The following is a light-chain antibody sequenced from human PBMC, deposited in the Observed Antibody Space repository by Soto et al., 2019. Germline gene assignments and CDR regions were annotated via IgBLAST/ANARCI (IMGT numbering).Light chain of an antibody. V-gene: IGKV1-8*01. CDR2: AAS. Sequence: AIRMTQSPSSLSASTGDRVTITCRASQGISSYLAWYQQKPGKAPKLLIYAASTLQSGVPSRFSGSGSATDFTLTISCLQSEDFATYYCQQYYSYLRTFGQGTKVEIK. CDR1: QGISSY. CDR3: QQYYSYLRT. J-gene: IGKJ1*01.